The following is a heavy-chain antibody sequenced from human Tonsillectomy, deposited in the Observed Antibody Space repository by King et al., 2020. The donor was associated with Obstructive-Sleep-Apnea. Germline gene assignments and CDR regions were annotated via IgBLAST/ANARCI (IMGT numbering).Heavy chain of an antibody. D-gene: IGHD3-10*01. V-gene: IGHV4-59*01. CDR1: GGSISSYY. CDR3: ARATRAHGSGSYFSILDY. CDR2: IYYSGST. J-gene: IGHJ4*02. Sequence: QLQLQESGPGLVKPSETLSLTCTVSGGSISSYYWSWIRQPPGKGLEWIGYIYYSGSTNYNPSLKSRVTISVDTSKNQFSLKLSSVTAADTAVYYCARATRAHGSGSYFSILDYWGQGTLVTVSS.